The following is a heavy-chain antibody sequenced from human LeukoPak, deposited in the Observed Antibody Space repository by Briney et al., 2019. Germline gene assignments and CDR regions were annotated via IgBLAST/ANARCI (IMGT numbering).Heavy chain of an antibody. CDR1: GFTFSSYS. CDR2: ISSSSSYI. D-gene: IGHD1-14*01. Sequence: GGSLRLSCAASGFTFSSYSMNWVRQAPGKGLEWVSSISSSSSYIYYADSVKGRFTISRDNAKKLLSLQMNSLRAEDTAVYYCARATVALRRITALDYWGQGTLVTVSS. J-gene: IGHJ4*02. V-gene: IGHV3-21*01. CDR3: ARATVALRRITALDY.